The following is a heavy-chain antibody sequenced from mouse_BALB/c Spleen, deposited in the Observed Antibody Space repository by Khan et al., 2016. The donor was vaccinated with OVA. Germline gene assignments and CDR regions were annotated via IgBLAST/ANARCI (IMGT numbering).Heavy chain of an antibody. CDR2: INPHIGET. V-gene: IGHV1-20*02. Sequence: VQLKQSGPELVKPGASVKISCKASSYSFTGYFMNWVMQSHGKSLEWIGRINPHIGETLYNQKFKGKATLTVDESSRTVHMELRSLASEDSAVYYCARKNGSDFDYWGQGTTLTVSS. J-gene: IGHJ2*01. CDR3: ARKNGSDFDY. CDR1: SYSFTGYF. D-gene: IGHD1-1*01.